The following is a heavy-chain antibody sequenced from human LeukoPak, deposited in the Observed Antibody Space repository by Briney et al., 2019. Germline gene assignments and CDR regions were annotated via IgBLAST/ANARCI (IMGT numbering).Heavy chain of an antibody. V-gene: IGHV4-39*01. D-gene: IGHD6-13*01. Sequence: RASETLSLTCTVSGGSINSGGYYWGWIRQPPGKGLEWIGSIYYSGSTYYYNPSIKSRVTISVDTSKNQFSLNLRSVTAADTAVYYCARRGGGIGYSSSWSFDYWGQGTLVTASS. CDR2: IYYSGSTY. CDR3: ARRGGGIGYSSSWSFDY. CDR1: GGSINSGGYY. J-gene: IGHJ4*02.